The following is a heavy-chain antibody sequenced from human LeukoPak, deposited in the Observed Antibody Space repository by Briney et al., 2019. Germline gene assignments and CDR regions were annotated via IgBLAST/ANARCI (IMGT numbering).Heavy chain of an antibody. V-gene: IGHV1-46*01. CDR1: GYTFTSYY. D-gene: IGHD3-22*01. CDR2: INPSGGTT. J-gene: IGHJ5*02. Sequence: ASVKVSCKASGYTFTSYYMHWVRQAPGQGLEWMGIINPSGGTTSYAQKFQGRVTVTRDTSMSTVYMELSSLRSEDTAVYYCARGTAYYYDSSGPWGQGTLVTVSS. CDR3: ARGTAYYYDSSGP.